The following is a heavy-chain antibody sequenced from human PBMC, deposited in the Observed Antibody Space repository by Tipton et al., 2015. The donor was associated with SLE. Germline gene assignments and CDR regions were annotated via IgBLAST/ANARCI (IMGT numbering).Heavy chain of an antibody. D-gene: IGHD3-3*01. CDR3: ARDLFGKDFDL. V-gene: IGHV4-59*01. CDR1: GGSISSYY. CDR2: IYYSGST. J-gene: IGHJ2*01. Sequence: LRLFCTVSGGSISSYYWSWIRQPPGKGLEWIEYIYYSGSTNYNPSLKSRVTISVDTSKNQFSLKLSSVTAADTAVYYCARDLFGKDFDLWGRGTLVTVSS.